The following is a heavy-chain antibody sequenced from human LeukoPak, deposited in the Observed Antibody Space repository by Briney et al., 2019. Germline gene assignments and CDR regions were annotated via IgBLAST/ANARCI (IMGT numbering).Heavy chain of an antibody. D-gene: IGHD6-19*01. CDR1: GFTFSSYG. V-gene: IGHV3-30*02. CDR2: IRYDGSNK. Sequence: GGSLRLSCAASGFTFSSYGMHWVRQAPGKGLEWVAFIRYDGSNKYYADSVKGRFTISRDNSKNSLNVQMNSLRAEDTAVYYCARSSGWRFDYWGQGTLVSVSS. CDR3: ARSSGWRFDY. J-gene: IGHJ4*02.